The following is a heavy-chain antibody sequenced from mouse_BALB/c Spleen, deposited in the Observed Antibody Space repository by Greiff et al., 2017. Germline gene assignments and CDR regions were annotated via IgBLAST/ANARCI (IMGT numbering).Heavy chain of an antibody. CDR1: GFTFSSYA. CDR3: ARDYYGSGMDY. V-gene: IGHV5-6-5*01. CDR2: ISSGGST. D-gene: IGHD1-1*01. J-gene: IGHJ4*01. Sequence: EVQLVESGGGLVKPGGSLKLSCAASGFTFSSYAMSWVRQTPEKRLEWVASISSGGSTYYPDSVKGRFTISRDNARNILYLQMSSLRSEDTAMYYCARDYYGSGMDYWGKEPQSPSPQ.